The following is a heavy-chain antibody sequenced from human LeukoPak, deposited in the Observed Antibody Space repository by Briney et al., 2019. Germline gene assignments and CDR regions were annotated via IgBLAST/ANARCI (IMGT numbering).Heavy chain of an antibody. D-gene: IGHD3-16*01. J-gene: IGHJ5*02. CDR1: GFTFTDYA. Sequence: GGSLRLSCAASGFTFTDYAMSWVRQAPGKGLDWVSLISGSGGSTYYADPVKGRFTISRDNSKNTLYLQMSSLRAEDTAVYYCAKWGNLGFDPWGQGILVTVSS. CDR2: ISGSGGST. CDR3: AKWGNLGFDP. V-gene: IGHV3-23*01.